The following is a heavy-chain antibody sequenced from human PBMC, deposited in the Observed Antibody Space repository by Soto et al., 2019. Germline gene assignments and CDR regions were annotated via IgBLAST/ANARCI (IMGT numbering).Heavy chain of an antibody. CDR3: AKDDYVDTAMVRARYYGLSIDFY. J-gene: IGHJ4*02. CDR1: GFSVSSNY. D-gene: IGHD5-18*01. Sequence: GGSLRLSCAASGFSVSSNYMSWVRQAPGKGLECVSLIYSGGSTYYADSVKGRFTISRDNSKNTLYLQMNSLRAEDTAVYYCAKDDYVDTAMVRARYYGLSIDFYWGQGTLVTVSS. CDR2: IYSGGST. V-gene: IGHV3-53*01.